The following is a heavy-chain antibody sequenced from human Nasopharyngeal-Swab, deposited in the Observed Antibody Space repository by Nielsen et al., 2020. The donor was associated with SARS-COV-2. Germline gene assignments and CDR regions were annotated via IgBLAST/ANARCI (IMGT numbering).Heavy chain of an antibody. CDR1: GYIFTSYD. D-gene: IGHD3-3*01. J-gene: IGHJ4*02. CDR2: IGAYNGNT. CDR3: ARHGVAEDY. Sequence: ASAKVSCKASGYIFTSYDISWVRQVRGQGLEWMGWIGAYNGNTNYAQKFQDRVTMTTDTSTSTVYMELRSLRSDDTAVYYCARHGVAEDYWGQGTLVTVSS. V-gene: IGHV1-18*01.